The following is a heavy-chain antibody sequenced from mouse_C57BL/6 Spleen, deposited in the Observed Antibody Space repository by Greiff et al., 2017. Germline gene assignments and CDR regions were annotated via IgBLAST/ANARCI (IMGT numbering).Heavy chain of an antibody. V-gene: IGHV14-3*01. Sequence: EVQLQQSVAELVRPGASVKLSCTASGFNIKNNYMHWVKQRPEQGLEWIGRIDPANGNTKYAPKFQGKTTITADTSSNTAYLQLSSLTSEDTAIYYCARGGVTTVAPGYFDVWGTGTTVTVSS. CDR3: ARGGVTTVAPGYFDV. J-gene: IGHJ1*03. CDR2: IDPANGNT. D-gene: IGHD1-1*01. CDR1: GFNIKNNY.